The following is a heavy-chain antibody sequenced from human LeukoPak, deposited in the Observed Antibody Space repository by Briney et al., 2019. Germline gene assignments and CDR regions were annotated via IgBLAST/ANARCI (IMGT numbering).Heavy chain of an antibody. D-gene: IGHD5-12*01. Sequence: ASVKVSCKASGGTFSSYAISWVRQAPGQGLEWMGRIIPILGIANYAQKFQGRVTITADKSTSTAYMELSSLRSEDTAVYYCARGRGGYEQHFDYWGQGTLVTVSS. CDR1: GGTFSSYA. CDR3: ARGRGGYEQHFDY. V-gene: IGHV1-69*04. J-gene: IGHJ4*02. CDR2: IIPILGIA.